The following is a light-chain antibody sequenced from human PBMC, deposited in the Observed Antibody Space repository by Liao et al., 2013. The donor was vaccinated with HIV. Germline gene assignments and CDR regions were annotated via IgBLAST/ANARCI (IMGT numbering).Light chain of an antibody. CDR3: QSPDSSGTYV. CDR1: ILGDEY. J-gene: IGLJ1*01. CDR2: QDD. V-gene: IGLV3-25*03. Sequence: SYDLTQSSSVSVSPGQTASITCSGQILGDEYASWYRQKPGQAPVLVIYQDDQRPSGIPERFSGSISGTTVTLTISGVQAEDEADYYCQSPDSSGTYVFGTGTKVTVL.